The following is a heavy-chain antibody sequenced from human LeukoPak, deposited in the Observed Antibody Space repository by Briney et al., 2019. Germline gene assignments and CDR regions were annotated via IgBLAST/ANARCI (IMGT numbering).Heavy chain of an antibody. CDR3: ARDRGDDYNLYYFDY. V-gene: IGHV4-61*01. CDR2: IYYSGTT. J-gene: IGHJ4*02. Sequence: PSETLSLTCTVSGGSVRSGSYYWSWIRQPPGKGLEWIGYIYYSGTTNYNPSLKSRLTISVDTSKNQFSLKLSSVTAADTAVYYCARDRGDDYNLYYFDYWGQGTLVTVSS. D-gene: IGHD5-24*01. CDR1: GGSVRSGSYY.